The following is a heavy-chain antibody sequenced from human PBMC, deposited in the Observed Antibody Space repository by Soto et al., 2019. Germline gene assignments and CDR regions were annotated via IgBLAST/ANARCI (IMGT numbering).Heavy chain of an antibody. CDR3: AKDMAPYSSVSILVDY. V-gene: IGHV3-23*01. D-gene: IGHD6-25*01. J-gene: IGHJ4*02. Sequence: EVQLLESGGGLVQPGGSLRLSCAASGFTFSSYAMSWVRQAPGKGLEWVSAISGSGGCTYYADSVKGRFTISRDNSKNTLYLQMNSLGAEDTALYYCAKDMAPYSSVSILVDYWGQGTLVTVSS. CDR2: ISGSGGCT. CDR1: GFTFSSYA.